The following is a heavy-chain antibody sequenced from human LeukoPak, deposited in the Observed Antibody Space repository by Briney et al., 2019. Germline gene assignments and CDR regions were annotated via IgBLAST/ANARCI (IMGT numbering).Heavy chain of an antibody. CDR3: ARHSYDYVWGSYRYSGTSGYFDY. Sequence: SETLSLTCAVYGGSFSGYYWSWVRQPPGKGLEWLGEINHSGRTNYNPSLKNRVTISVDASKNQFSLKLSSVTAADTAVYYCARHSYDYVWGSYRYSGTSGYFDYWGQGTLVTVSS. J-gene: IGHJ4*02. CDR1: GGSFSGYY. D-gene: IGHD3-16*02. CDR2: INHSGRT. V-gene: IGHV4-34*01.